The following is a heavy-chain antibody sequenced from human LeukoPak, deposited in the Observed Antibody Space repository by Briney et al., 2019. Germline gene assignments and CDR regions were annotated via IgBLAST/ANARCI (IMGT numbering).Heavy chain of an antibody. Sequence: GGSLRLSCAASGFTLSSNWPHWVRQAPGKGLVWVSRINPDGSTTTYADSVKGRFTISRDNARKMLFLQMNSLRAEDTAVYYCVRSRSGSLSDWGQGTLVTVSS. D-gene: IGHD1-26*01. CDR2: INPDGSTT. V-gene: IGHV3-74*01. CDR3: VRSRSGSLSD. J-gene: IGHJ4*02. CDR1: GFTLSSNW.